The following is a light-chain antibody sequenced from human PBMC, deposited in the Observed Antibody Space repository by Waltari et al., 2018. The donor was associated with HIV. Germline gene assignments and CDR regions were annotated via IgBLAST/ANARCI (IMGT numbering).Light chain of an antibody. J-gene: IGKJ1*01. CDR1: QGINNS. Sequence: IRMTQSPSSFAASIGERVTITCRASQGINNSVAWDQQRPGAAPKLLIYDASVLQSGVPSRFSGGGSGSDFSLTISCLQSEDFATYYCQHYHSDPPTFGPGTRVEIK. CDR3: QHYHSDPPT. CDR2: DAS. V-gene: IGKV1-8*01.